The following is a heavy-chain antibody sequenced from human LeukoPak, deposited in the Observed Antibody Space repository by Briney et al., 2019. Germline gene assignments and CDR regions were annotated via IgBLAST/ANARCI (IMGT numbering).Heavy chain of an antibody. D-gene: IGHD3-16*02. CDR2: IYYSGST. J-gene: IGHJ3*02. CDR1: GGSISSSN. CDR3: ARGDPHDYVWGSYRWDAFDI. V-gene: IGHV4-59*01. Sequence: SETLSLTCTVSGGSISSSNGSCIRHPPGKRLGWMGYIYYSGSTNYNPSLKSRVTISVDTSKNQFSLKLSSVTAADTAVYYCARGDPHDYVWGSYRWDAFDIWGQGTMVTVSS.